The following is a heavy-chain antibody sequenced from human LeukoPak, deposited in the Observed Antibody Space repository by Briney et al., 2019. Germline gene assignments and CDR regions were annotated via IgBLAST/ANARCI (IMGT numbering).Heavy chain of an antibody. Sequence: PGGSLRLSCAASGFTFSTYWMDWVRQAPGKGLVWVSCINSDGSRTTYADSVKGRFTISRDNAKNTLYLQMSSLRAEDTAVYYCVREGVPDILTGYQPYYFDYWGRGTLVTVSS. J-gene: IGHJ4*02. V-gene: IGHV3-74*01. CDR2: INSDGSRT. D-gene: IGHD3-9*01. CDR3: VREGVPDILTGYQPYYFDY. CDR1: GFTFSTYW.